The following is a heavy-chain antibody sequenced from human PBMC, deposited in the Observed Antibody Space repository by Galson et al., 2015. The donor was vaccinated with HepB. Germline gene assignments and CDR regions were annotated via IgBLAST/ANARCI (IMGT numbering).Heavy chain of an antibody. J-gene: IGHJ4*02. V-gene: IGHV3-74*01. CDR2: INSDGSST. CDR3: ARELFLDSSGGSAY. Sequence: SLRLSCAASGFSLRSYWMHWVRQAPGKGLVWVSRINSDGSSTDYVDSVKGRFTISRDNAKNTLYLQMNSLRAEDTAMYYCARELFLDSSGGSAYWGQGTLVTVSS. D-gene: IGHD6-19*01. CDR1: GFSLRSYW.